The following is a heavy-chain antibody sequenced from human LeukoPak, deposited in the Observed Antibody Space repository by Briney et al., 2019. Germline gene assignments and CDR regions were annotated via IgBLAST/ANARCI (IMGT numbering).Heavy chain of an antibody. V-gene: IGHV4-34*01. D-gene: IGHD2-15*01. J-gene: IGHJ4*02. Sequence: ETLSLTCAVYGGSFSGYYWSWIRQPPAKGLEWIGEINHSGSTNYNPSLKSRVTISVDTSKNQFSLKLSSVPGADTAVYYCARGPPLPGGGSCYDYWGQGTLVTVPS. CDR1: GGSFSGYY. CDR3: ARGPPLPGGGSCYDY. CDR2: INHSGST.